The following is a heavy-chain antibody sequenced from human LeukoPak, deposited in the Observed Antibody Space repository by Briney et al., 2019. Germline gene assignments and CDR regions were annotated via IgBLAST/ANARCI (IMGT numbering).Heavy chain of an antibody. D-gene: IGHD1-26*01. CDR2: IYSGGST. CDR3: ARVLVGPTTGFDC. Sequence: GGSLRLSCAASGFTVSSNYMSWVRQAPGKGLEWVSAIYSGGSTYYADSVKGRFTISRDNSKNTLCLQMDSLRAEDTAVYYCARVLVGPTTGFDCWGQGTLVTVSS. J-gene: IGHJ4*02. V-gene: IGHV3-66*01. CDR1: GFTVSSNY.